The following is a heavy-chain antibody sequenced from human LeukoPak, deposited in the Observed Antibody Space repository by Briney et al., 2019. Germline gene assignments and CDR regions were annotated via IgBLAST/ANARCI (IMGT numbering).Heavy chain of an antibody. Sequence: QSGGSLRLSSSASGFTASSDAMNWVRQAPGKGLEWVSAISGSGGSTYYADSVKGRFTISRDNSKNTLYLQMNSLRAEDTAVYYCAKDASVTGYSPSWGQRTLVTVSS. CDR2: ISGSGGST. CDR1: GFTASSDA. D-gene: IGHD2-15*01. V-gene: IGHV3-23*01. CDR3: AKDASVTGYSPS. J-gene: IGHJ1*01.